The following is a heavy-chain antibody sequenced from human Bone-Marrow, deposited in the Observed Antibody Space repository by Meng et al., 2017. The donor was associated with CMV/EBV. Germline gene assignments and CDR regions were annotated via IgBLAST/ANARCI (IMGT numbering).Heavy chain of an antibody. CDR3: ARLESIAARQSAWAYDI. V-gene: IGHV5-51*01. CDR2: IQPDDSHT. J-gene: IGHJ3*02. D-gene: IGHD6-6*01. Sequence: KVSCKGSEYTFSNYWIGWVRQMPGKGLEWMGIIQPDDSHTRNSLSFQGQVTLSVDKSTSTAYLQWSSLKASDTAMYYCARLESIAARQSAWAYDIWGQGTMVTVSS. CDR1: EYTFSNYW.